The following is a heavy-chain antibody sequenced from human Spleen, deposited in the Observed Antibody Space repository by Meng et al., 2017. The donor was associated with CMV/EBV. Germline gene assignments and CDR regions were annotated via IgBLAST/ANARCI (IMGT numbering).Heavy chain of an antibody. CDR2: IYYSGST. D-gene: IGHD3-3*01. V-gene: IGHV4-59*01. J-gene: IGHJ5*02. CDR3: ARGPKFAIFGAVIKGWFDP. Sequence: SETLSLTCTVSGGSISSYYWSWIRQPPGKGLEWIGYIYYSGSTNYNPSLKSRVTLSVDTSKNQFSLKLSSVTAADTAVYYCARGPKFAIFGAVIKGWFDPWGQGTLVTVSS. CDR1: GGSISSYY.